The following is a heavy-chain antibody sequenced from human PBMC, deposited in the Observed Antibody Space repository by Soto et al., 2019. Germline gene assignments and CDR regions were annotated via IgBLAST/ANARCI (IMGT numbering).Heavy chain of an antibody. D-gene: IGHD1-26*01. V-gene: IGHV1-46*01. CDR3: ARGRELLHYYYYGMDV. Sequence: QVQLVQSGAEVKKPGASVKVSCKASGYTFTSYYMHWVRQAPGQGLEWMGIINPSGGSTSYAQKFQGRVTMTRDTSTSTVYMELSSLRSEDTGVYYCARGRELLHYYYYGMDVWGQGTTVTVSS. CDR1: GYTFTSYY. J-gene: IGHJ6*02. CDR2: INPSGGST.